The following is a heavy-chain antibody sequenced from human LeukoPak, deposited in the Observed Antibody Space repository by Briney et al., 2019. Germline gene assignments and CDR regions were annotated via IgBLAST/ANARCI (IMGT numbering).Heavy chain of an antibody. D-gene: IGHD3-22*01. V-gene: IGHV1-69*06. CDR1: GGTFSSYA. CDR2: IIPIFGTA. Sequence: SVKVSCKASGGTFSSYAISWVRQAPGQGLEWMGGIIPIFGTANYAQKFQGRVTITADKSTSTAYMELSSLRSEDTAVYYCARGRWEDNYYDSSGYHNFDYWGQGTLVTVSS. CDR3: ARGRWEDNYYDSSGYHNFDY. J-gene: IGHJ4*02.